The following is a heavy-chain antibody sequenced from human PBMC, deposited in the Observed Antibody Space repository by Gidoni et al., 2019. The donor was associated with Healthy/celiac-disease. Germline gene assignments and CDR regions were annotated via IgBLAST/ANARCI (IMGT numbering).Heavy chain of an antibody. V-gene: IGHV4-39*01. CDR3: ARQPLYCSSTSCYHP. CDR2: IYYSGST. Sequence: QLPLQESGPGLVKPSETLSLTCTVSGGSISSSSYYWGWIRQPPGKGLEWIGSIYYSGSTYYNPSLKSRVTISVDTSKNQFSLKLSSVTAADTAVYYCARQPLYCSSTSCYHPWGQGTLVTVSS. D-gene: IGHD2-2*01. J-gene: IGHJ5*02. CDR1: GGSISSSSYY.